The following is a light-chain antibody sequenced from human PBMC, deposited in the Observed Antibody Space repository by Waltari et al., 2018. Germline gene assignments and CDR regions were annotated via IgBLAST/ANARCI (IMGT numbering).Light chain of an antibody. CDR1: QSVWKS. Sequence: ATLSCRASQSVWKSLAWYQQKSGQAPRLLIYDASTRATGIPDRFSASGFGTDFSLTISRLEPEDFAVYYCQKYVRLPVTFGQGTKVEIK. CDR3: QKYVRLPVT. J-gene: IGKJ1*01. CDR2: DAS. V-gene: IGKV3-20*01.